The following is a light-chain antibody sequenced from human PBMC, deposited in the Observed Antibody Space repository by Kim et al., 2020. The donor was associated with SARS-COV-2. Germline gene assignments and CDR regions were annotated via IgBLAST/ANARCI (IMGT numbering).Light chain of an antibody. V-gene: IGKV1-9*01. J-gene: IGKJ5*01. CDR1: QGIDNH. Sequence: DIQLTQSPSFLSASVGDRVAVTCRTSQGIDNHLAWYQQKPGKAPKLLIFAASTLQSGVPSRFSGSGSGTEFTLTVSSLQPEDFATYFCLQHSTYPITFGQGTRLEIK. CDR3: LQHSTYPIT. CDR2: AAS.